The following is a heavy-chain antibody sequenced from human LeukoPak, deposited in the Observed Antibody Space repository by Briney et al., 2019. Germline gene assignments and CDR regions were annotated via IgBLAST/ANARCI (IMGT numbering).Heavy chain of an antibody. Sequence: ASVKVSCKASGYTFTGYYMHWVRQAPGQGLEWMGWINPNSGGTNYAQKFQGRVTMTRDTSISTAYMELSRLRSDDTAVYYCARSEGDYDSSGYYYSYFYYLDYWGQGTLVTVSS. D-gene: IGHD3-22*01. V-gene: IGHV1-2*02. CDR2: INPNSGGT. CDR3: ARSEGDYDSSGYYYSYFYYLDY. CDR1: GYTFTGYY. J-gene: IGHJ4*02.